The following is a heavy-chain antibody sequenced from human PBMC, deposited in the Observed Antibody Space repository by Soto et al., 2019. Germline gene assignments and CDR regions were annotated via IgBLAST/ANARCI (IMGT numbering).Heavy chain of an antibody. CDR3: AKLRELAAAGPFDY. D-gene: IGHD6-13*01. Sequence: GGSLRLSCEASGFTLSSYAMSWVRQAPGKGLEWVSTISASGTNTHYADSVKGRFPISRDNSINTLYVQMNGLRAEDTAVYYCAKLRELAAAGPFDYWGQGTLVTVSS. J-gene: IGHJ4*02. CDR1: GFTLSSYA. CDR2: ISASGTNT. V-gene: IGHV3-23*01.